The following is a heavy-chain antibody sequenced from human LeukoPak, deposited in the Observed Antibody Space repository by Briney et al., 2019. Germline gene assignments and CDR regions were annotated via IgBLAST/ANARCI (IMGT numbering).Heavy chain of an antibody. CDR1: GFTFHDYA. V-gene: IGHV3-9*01. J-gene: IGHJ4*02. D-gene: IGHD2-8*02. CDR2: ISWNSVTI. Sequence: GRSLRLSCAASGFTFHDYAMHWVRQVPGKGLEWVSGISWNSVTIDYADSVKGRFTISRDNAKNSLYLQMNSLRAEDTAIYYCATYRQVLLPFESWGQGTLVTVSS. CDR3: ATYRQVLLPFES.